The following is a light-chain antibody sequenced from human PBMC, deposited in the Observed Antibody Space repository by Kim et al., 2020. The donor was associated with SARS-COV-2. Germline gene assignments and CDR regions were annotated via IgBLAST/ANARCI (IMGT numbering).Light chain of an antibody. CDR1: SSNIGSNT. Sequence: QSVLTQPPSASGTPGQRVTISCSGSSSNIGSNTVNWYQQLPGTAPKLLIYSNNQRPSGVPDRFSGSKSGTSASLAISGLQSEDEADYYCAAWDDSPEVFGGGTQLTVL. V-gene: IGLV1-44*01. CDR3: AAWDDSPEV. J-gene: IGLJ3*02. CDR2: SNN.